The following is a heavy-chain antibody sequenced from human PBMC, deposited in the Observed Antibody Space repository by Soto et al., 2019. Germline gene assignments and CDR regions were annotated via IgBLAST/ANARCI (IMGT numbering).Heavy chain of an antibody. CDR3: AGANGAIDY. D-gene: IGHD3-10*01. CDR1: GYTFTSYG. V-gene: IGHV1-18*01. J-gene: IGHJ4*02. Sequence: QVQLVQSGAEVKKPGASVKVSCKASGYTFTSYGISWVRQAPGQGLEWMGWISAYNGNTNYAQKLQGRVTMTTDTSTRTAYMERRSLRSDDTAVDSGAGANGAIDYWGQGTLVTVS. CDR2: ISAYNGNT.